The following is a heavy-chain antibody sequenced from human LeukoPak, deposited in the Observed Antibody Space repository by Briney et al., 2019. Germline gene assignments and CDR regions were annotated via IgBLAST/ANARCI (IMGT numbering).Heavy chain of an antibody. CDR3: AKDLPGIAAAGFFFDY. J-gene: IGHJ4*02. CDR1: GFTFSSYG. V-gene: IGHV3-30*02. Sequence: GGSLRLSCAASGFTFSSYGMHWVRQAPGKGLEWVAFIRYDGSNKYYADSVKGRFTISRDNSKNTLYLQMNSLRAEDTAVYYCAKDLPGIAAAGFFFDYWGQGTLVTVSS. CDR2: IRYDGSNK. D-gene: IGHD6-13*01.